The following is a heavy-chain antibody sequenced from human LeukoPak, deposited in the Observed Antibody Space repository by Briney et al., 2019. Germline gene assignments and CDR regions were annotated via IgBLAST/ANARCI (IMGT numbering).Heavy chain of an antibody. D-gene: IGHD1-26*01. V-gene: IGHV1-2*06. CDR2: INPNSGGT. CDR1: GYTFTGYY. CDR3: ARDLGRRYSGSYPNWFDP. J-gene: IGHJ5*02. Sequence: ASVKVSCKASGYTFTGYYMHWVRQAPGQGLEWMGRINPNSGGTNYAQKFQGRVTMTRDTSISTAYMELSRLRPDDTAVYYCARDLGRRYSGSYPNWFDPWGQGTLVTVSS.